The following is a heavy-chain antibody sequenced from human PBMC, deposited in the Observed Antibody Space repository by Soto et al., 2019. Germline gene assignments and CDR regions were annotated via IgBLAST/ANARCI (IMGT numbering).Heavy chain of an antibody. CDR2: INPSGGST. CDR3: ARVGQYGSGKQERYYYGMDV. CDR1: GYTFTSYY. D-gene: IGHD3-10*01. V-gene: IGHV1-46*03. J-gene: IGHJ6*02. Sequence: QVQLVQSGAEVKKPGASVKVSCKASGYTFTSYYMHWVRQAPGQGLEWMGIINPSGGSTSYAQKFQGRVTMARDTSTSTVYMELSSLRSEDTAVYYCARVGQYGSGKQERYYYGMDVWGQGTTVTVSS.